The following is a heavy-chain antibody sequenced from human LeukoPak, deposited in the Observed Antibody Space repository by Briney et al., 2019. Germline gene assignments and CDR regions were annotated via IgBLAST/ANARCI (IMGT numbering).Heavy chain of an antibody. Sequence: GGSVRLSCAASGFIFSNSAIHWVRQSPGKGLEWVAFISEDGTKKFYVDSVKDRFTISRDNSKNTLYLQMTSLRPEDTAVYYCAKDILPGVGSFDYWGQGTLVTVSS. CDR1: GFIFSNSA. CDR2: ISEDGTKK. V-gene: IGHV3-30*02. J-gene: IGHJ4*02. CDR3: AKDILPGVGSFDY. D-gene: IGHD2-2*02.